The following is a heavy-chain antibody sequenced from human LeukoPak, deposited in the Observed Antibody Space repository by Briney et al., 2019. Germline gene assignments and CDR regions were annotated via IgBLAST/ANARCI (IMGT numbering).Heavy chain of an antibody. V-gene: IGHV1-2*02. D-gene: IGHD3-3*01. J-gene: IGHJ5*02. CDR1: GYTFTGYY. CDR2: INPNSGGT. Sequence: GASVKVSCKASGYTFTGYYMHWVRQAPGQGLEWMGWINPNSGGTNYAQKFQGRVTMTRDTSISTAYMELSRLRSDGTAVYYCARDLHTIFGVTNWFDPWGQGTLVTVSS. CDR3: ARDLHTIFGVTNWFDP.